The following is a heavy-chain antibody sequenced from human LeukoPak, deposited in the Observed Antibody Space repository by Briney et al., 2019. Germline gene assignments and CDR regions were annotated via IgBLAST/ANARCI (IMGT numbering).Heavy chain of an antibody. D-gene: IGHD4-23*01. V-gene: IGHV4-31*03. CDR1: GGSISSGGYY. Sequence: SQTLSPTCTVSGGSISSGGYYWSWIRQHPGKGLEWIGFIYYSGSTYYNPSLKSRVTISVDTSKNQFSLKLSSVTAADTAVYYCAREWGYGGNFGPAAFDIWGQGTMVTVSS. CDR3: AREWGYGGNFGPAAFDI. CDR2: IYYSGST. J-gene: IGHJ3*02.